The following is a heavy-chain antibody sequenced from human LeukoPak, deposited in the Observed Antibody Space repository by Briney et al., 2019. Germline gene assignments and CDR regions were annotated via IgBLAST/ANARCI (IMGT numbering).Heavy chain of an antibody. CDR2: ISGSGGST. CDR3: AKARQTSSWSNIIDY. D-gene: IGHD6-13*01. J-gene: IGHJ4*02. V-gene: IGHV3-23*01. Sequence: GGSLRLSCAASGFTFSSYAMSWVRQAPGRGLEWVSAISGSGGSTYYADSVKGRFTISRDNSKNTLYLQMNSLRAEDTAVYYCAKARQTSSWSNIIDYWGQGTLVTVSS. CDR1: GFTFSSYA.